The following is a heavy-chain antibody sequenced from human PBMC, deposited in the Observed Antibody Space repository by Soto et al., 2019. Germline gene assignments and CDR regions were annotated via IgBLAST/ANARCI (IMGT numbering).Heavy chain of an antibody. CDR2: MTSDGSSK. CDR1: GFAFNSHS. V-gene: IGHV3-30-3*01. CDR3: ARDRVIRYTGYELDL. D-gene: IGHD3-9*01. J-gene: IGHJ5*02. Sequence: QMQLLESGGGVVQPGKALRLSCAASGFAFNSHSMHWVRQAPGKVLEWLALMTSDGSSKFYADSVKGRCTISRDNSKNTLYLEMNSLRSEDTAVYYCARDRVIRYTGYELDLWGQGTLVTVSS.